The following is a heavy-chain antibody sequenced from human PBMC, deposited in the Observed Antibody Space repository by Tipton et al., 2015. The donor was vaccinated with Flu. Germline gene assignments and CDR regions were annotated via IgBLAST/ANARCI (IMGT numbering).Heavy chain of an antibody. CDR2: IYHSGST. J-gene: IGHJ3*02. D-gene: IGHD3-22*01. V-gene: IGHV4-38-2*01. Sequence: TLSLTCAVSGYSISSGYYWGWIRQPPGERLEWIGSIYHSGSTYYNPSLKGRVTISLDTSKNQFSLKLSSVTAADTAVYYCARHPTYYSDSSGAFDIWGPGTMVTVSS. CDR1: GYSISSGYY. CDR3: ARHPTYYSDSSGAFDI.